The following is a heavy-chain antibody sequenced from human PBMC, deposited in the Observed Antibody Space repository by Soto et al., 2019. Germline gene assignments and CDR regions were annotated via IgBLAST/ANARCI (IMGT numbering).Heavy chain of an antibody. CDR1: GFTFSSYA. J-gene: IGHJ4*02. D-gene: IGHD2-2*01. CDR3: AKTRAVVRTKYYFDY. Sequence: GGSLRLSCAASGFTFSSYAMSWVRQAPGKGLEWVSAISGSGGSTYYADSVKGRFTISRDNSKNTLYLQMNSLRAEDTAVYYCAKTRAVVRTKYYFDYWGQGTLVTVSS. V-gene: IGHV3-23*01. CDR2: ISGSGGST.